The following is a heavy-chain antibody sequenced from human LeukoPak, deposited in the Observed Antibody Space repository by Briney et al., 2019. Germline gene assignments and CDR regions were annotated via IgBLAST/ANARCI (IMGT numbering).Heavy chain of an antibody. CDR3: ARSRITMIAPPLY. Sequence: PSETLSLTCAVYGGSFSGYYWSWIRQPPGKGLEWIGEINHSGSTNYNPSLKSRDTISVDTSKNQFSLKLSSVTAADTAVYYCARSRITMIAPPLYWGQGTLVTVSS. V-gene: IGHV4-34*01. CDR1: GGSFSGYY. D-gene: IGHD3-22*01. J-gene: IGHJ4*02. CDR2: INHSGST.